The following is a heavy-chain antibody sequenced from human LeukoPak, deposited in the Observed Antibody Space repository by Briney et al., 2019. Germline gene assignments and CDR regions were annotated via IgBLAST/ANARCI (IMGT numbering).Heavy chain of an antibody. CDR2: IYTSGST. D-gene: IGHD3-22*01. J-gene: IGHJ3*02. CDR1: GGSISSYY. Sequence: PSETLSLTCTVSGGSISSYYWSWIRQPAGKGLEWIGRIYTSGSTNYNPSLKSRVTISVDTSKNQFSLKLRSVTAADTAVYFCVRGPYSYDSSGAFDIWGQGTMVTVSS. V-gene: IGHV4-4*07. CDR3: VRGPYSYDSSGAFDI.